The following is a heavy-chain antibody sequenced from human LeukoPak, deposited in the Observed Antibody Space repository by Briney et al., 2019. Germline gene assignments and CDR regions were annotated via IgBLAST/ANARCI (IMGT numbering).Heavy chain of an antibody. J-gene: IGHJ4*02. D-gene: IGHD6-13*01. CDR3: ARGTRSIAAAATRVYYFDY. CDR1: GYTFTSYD. Sequence: SVKVSCKASGYTFTSYDINWVRQATGQGLEWMGWMNPNSGNTGYAQKFQGRVTMTRNTSISTAYMELSSLRSEDTAVYYCARGTRSIAAAATRVYYFDYWGQGTLVTVSS. V-gene: IGHV1-8*01. CDR2: MNPNSGNT.